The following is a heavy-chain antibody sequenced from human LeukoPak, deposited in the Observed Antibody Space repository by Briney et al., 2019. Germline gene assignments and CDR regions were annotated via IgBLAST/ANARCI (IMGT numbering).Heavy chain of an antibody. D-gene: IGHD3-3*01. V-gene: IGHV3-9*03. CDR2: ISWNSGSI. CDR1: GFTFDDYA. Sequence: GGSLRLSCAASGFTFDDYAMHWVRQAPGKGLEWVSGISWNSGSIGYADSVKGRFTISRDNAKNFLYLQMNSLRAEDMALYYCAKGPGYDFWSGYYDYWGQGTLVTVSS. CDR3: AKGPGYDFWSGYYDY. J-gene: IGHJ4*02.